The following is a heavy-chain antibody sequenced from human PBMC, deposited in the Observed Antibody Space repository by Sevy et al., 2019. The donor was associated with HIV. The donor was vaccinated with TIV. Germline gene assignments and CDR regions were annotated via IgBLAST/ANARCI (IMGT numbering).Heavy chain of an antibody. CDR3: ARGYRGYCSGGNCYYMDV. Sequence: SETLSLTCTVSGGSISSGSYYWSWIRQPAGKGLEWIGRIYSSESTNYNPSLKSRVTMSVDTSKNQFSLKLRSVTAADTAVYYCARGYRGYCSGGNCYYMDVWGQGTTVTVSS. CDR1: GGSISSGSYY. D-gene: IGHD2-15*01. V-gene: IGHV4-61*02. CDR2: IYSSEST. J-gene: IGHJ6*02.